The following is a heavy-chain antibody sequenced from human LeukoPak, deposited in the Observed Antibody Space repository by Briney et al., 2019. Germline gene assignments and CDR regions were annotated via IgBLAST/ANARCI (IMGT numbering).Heavy chain of an antibody. CDR3: AKDSHPGSGSYYKGNFDY. CDR2: ISYDGSNK. J-gene: IGHJ4*02. CDR1: GFTFRTYG. Sequence: PGGSLRLSCAASGFTFRTYGMHWVRQAPGKGLEWVAVISYDGSNKYYADPVKGRFTISRDNSKNTLYLQMNSLRAEDTALYYCAKDSHPGSGSYYKGNFDYWGQGTLVTVSS. D-gene: IGHD3-10*01. V-gene: IGHV3-30*18.